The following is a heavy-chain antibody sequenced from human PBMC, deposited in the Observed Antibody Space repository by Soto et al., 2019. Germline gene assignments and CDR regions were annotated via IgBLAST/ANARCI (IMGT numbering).Heavy chain of an antibody. Sequence: SETLSLTCAVYGGSFSGYYWSWIRQPPGKGLEWIGEINHSGSTNYNPSLKSRVTISVDTSKNQFSLKLSSVTAADTAVYYCARNRVVVAATEGYWFDPWGQGTLVTVSS. CDR3: ARNRVVVAATEGYWFDP. J-gene: IGHJ5*02. CDR1: GGSFSGYY. V-gene: IGHV4-34*01. CDR2: INHSGST. D-gene: IGHD2-15*01.